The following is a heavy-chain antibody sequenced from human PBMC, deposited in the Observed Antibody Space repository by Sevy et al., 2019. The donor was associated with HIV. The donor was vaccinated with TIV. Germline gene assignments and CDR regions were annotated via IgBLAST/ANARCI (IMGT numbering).Heavy chain of an antibody. Sequence: ASVKVSCKASGYTFTGYYMHWMRQAPGQGLEWMGWSNPDSGGPTYAPKFQGRVTLTRDTSISTAYMDLSRLKSDDTAVYYCVRDDRDGYFEYWGQRTLVTVSS. J-gene: IGHJ4*02. V-gene: IGHV1-2*02. CDR2: SNPDSGGP. CDR1: GYTFTGYY. CDR3: VRDDRDGYFEY.